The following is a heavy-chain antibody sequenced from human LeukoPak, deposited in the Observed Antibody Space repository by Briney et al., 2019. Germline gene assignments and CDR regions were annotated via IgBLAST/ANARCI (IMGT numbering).Heavy chain of an antibody. CDR2: VIPIFGTA. Sequence: SVKVSCKASVGTFSSYAISWVRQAPGRGVEWVGGVIPIFGTANYAQKFQGRVTITADESTSTAYLELSRLRSEDTAVYYCAREYIVGATTSSEYFQHWGQGTLVTVSS. D-gene: IGHD1-26*01. CDR3: AREYIVGATTSSEYFQH. J-gene: IGHJ1*01. CDR1: VGTFSSYA. V-gene: IGHV1-69*13.